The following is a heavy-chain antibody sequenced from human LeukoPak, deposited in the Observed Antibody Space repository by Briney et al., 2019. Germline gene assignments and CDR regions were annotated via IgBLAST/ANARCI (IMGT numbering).Heavy chain of an antibody. J-gene: IGHJ4*02. D-gene: IGHD1-26*01. Sequence: GGSLRLSCGASGFTFDDYGMRWVPQAPGRGLGWDSGFIWYGGSTGYADSVKGRFTISRDNAKNALYLQMNSLRAEDTALYYCARGGGPSGSYYFDYWGQGTLVTVSS. CDR3: ARGGGPSGSYYFDY. CDR1: GFTFDDYG. V-gene: IGHV3-20*04. CDR2: FIWYGGST.